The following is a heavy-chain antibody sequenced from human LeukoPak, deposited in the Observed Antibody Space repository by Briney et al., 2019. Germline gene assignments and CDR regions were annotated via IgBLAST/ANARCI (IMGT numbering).Heavy chain of an antibody. J-gene: IGHJ4*02. CDR1: GFTFSNYN. V-gene: IGHV3-21*01. CDR3: ARRSPNYYFDY. CDR2: ISSSNNYI. Sequence: GGSLRLSCAASGFTFSNYNMNCVRQAPGKGLEWVSSISSSNNYIYYADSVKGRFTISRDNAKNSLYLQMNSLRAEDTAVYYCARRSPNYYFDYWGQGTPVTVSS.